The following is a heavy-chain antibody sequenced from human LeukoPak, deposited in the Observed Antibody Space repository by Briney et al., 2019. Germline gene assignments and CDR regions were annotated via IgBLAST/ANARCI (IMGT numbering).Heavy chain of an antibody. Sequence: GGSLRLSCAASEFTFAAYTMNWARQAPGKGPEWVSSISHTGASTYYGDSVKGRFTISRDNSKNTLYLQMNSLRAEDTAVYYCAKGGGTWAFDIWGQGTMVTVSS. V-gene: IGHV3-23*01. CDR2: ISHTGAST. CDR3: AKGGGTWAFDI. D-gene: IGHD1-1*01. CDR1: EFTFAAYT. J-gene: IGHJ3*02.